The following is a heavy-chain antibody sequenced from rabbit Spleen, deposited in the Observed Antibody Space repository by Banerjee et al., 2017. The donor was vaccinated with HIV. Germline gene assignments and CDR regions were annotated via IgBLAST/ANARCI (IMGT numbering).Heavy chain of an antibody. CDR2: IYGGSSGST. CDR3: ARDLAGAVGWNFTL. CDR1: GFSFSSSYY. J-gene: IGHJ4*01. V-gene: IGHV1S45*01. D-gene: IGHD4-1*01. Sequence: QEQLEESGGDLVKPEGSLTLTCTASGFSFSSSYYMCWVRQAPGKGLEWIACIYGGSSGSTYYATWAKGRFTVSKASWTTVPLQMTSLTAADTASYFCARDLAGAVGWNFTLWGPGTLVTVS.